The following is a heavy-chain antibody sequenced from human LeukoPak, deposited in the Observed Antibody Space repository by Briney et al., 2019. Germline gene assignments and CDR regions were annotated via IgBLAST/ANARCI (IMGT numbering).Heavy chain of an antibody. CDR1: GYTFTGYY. D-gene: IGHD1-7*01. CDR2: INPNSGGT. V-gene: IGHV1-2*02. Sequence: ASVKASCKASGYTFTGYYMHWVRQAPGQGLEWMGWINPNSGGTNYAQNFQGRVTMTRDTSISTAYMEPSRLRSDATAVYYCAGDLIGKNSEDRCGEGTLVTVSS. CDR3: AGDLIGKNSEDR. J-gene: IGHJ5*02.